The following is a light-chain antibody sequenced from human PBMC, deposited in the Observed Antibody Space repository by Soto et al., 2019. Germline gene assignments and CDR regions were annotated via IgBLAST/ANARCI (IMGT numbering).Light chain of an antibody. J-gene: IGKJ1*01. Sequence: EIVMTQSPATLSVSPGERATLSCRASQSVSSGLAWYQQKPGQAPRLLIYGASTRATGIPARFSGSGSGTEFTLTISSLKSEDFAVYYCQQYNKWPWTLGQGTKVEIK. CDR1: QSVSSG. CDR3: QQYNKWPWT. CDR2: GAS. V-gene: IGKV3-15*01.